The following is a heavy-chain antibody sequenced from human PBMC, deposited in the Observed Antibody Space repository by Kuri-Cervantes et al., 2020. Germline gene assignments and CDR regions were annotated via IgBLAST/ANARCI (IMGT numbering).Heavy chain of an antibody. D-gene: IGHD3-22*01. V-gene: IGHV1-2*02. CDR3: ATWAGYYDFRDYRYLAFCPPYDY. Sequence: ASVKVSCKASGYNFFSHTMHWVRQAPGQGLEWIGWLNVGNGNTKRSEKFQDRVTLTRDTSITTVYMELHRLTSDDTAVYYCATWAGYYDFRDYRYLAFCPPYDYWGQGSLVTVSS. J-gene: IGHJ4*02. CDR1: GYNFFSHT. CDR2: LNVGNGNT.